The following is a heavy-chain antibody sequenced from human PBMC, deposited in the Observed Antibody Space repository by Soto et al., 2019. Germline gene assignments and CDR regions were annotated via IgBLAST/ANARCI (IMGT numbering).Heavy chain of an antibody. J-gene: IGHJ4*02. V-gene: IGHV1-46*01. CDR2: INPSGGST. Sequence: ASVKVSCKASGYTFTSYYRHWVRQAPGQGLEWMGIINPSGGSTSYAQKFQGRVTMTRDTSTSTVYMELSSLRSEDTAVYYCARDWVDRPALDYWGQGTLVTVSS. CDR3: ARDWVDRPALDY. CDR1: GYTFTSYY. D-gene: IGHD3-16*01.